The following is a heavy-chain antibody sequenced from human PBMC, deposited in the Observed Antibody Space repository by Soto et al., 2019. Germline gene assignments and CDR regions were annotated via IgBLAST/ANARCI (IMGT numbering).Heavy chain of an antibody. J-gene: IGHJ6*02. CDR3: ARIRGYWYGLDV. CDR1: ECHLSTYG. CDR2: ITGTGGNT. Sequence: PVGSQSHSYTASECHLSTYGVTWVSQTPGKGLEWVSAITGTGGNTYYVDSVKGRFTSSRDNSKNMLYLQVNSLRVEDTAVYYCARIRGYWYGLDVWGQGTTVTVSS. V-gene: IGHV3-23*01.